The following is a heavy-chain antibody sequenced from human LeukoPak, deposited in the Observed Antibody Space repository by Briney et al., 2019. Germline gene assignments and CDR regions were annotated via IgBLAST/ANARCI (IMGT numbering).Heavy chain of an antibody. CDR2: IYYSGST. J-gene: IGHJ5*02. CDR3: ARDRDTAEGGNWFDP. V-gene: IGHV4-31*03. D-gene: IGHD5-18*01. Sequence: SETLSLTCTVSGGSISSGGYYWIWIRQHPGKGLEWIGYIYYSGSTYYNPSLKSRVTISVDTSKNQFSLKLSSVTAADTAVYYCARDRDTAEGGNWFDPWGQGTLVTVSS. CDR1: GGSISSGGYY.